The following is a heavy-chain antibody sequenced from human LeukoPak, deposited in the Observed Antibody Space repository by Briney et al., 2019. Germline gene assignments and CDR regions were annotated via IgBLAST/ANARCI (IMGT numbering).Heavy chain of an antibody. Sequence: SETLSLTCTVSGGSISSSSYYWGWIRQPPGKGLEWIGSIYYSGSTYYNPSLKSRVTISVDTSKNQFSLKLSSVTAADTAVYYCASQYSSGWLRGFDYWGQGTLVTVSS. V-gene: IGHV4-39*01. D-gene: IGHD6-19*01. J-gene: IGHJ4*02. CDR2: IYYSGST. CDR1: GGSISSSSYY. CDR3: ASQYSSGWLRGFDY.